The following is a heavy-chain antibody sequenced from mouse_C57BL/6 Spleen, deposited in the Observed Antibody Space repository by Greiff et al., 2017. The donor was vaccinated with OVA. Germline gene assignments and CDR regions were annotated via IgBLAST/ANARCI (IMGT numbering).Heavy chain of an antibody. J-gene: IGHJ4*01. CDR1: GYTFTSYW. V-gene: IGHV1-52*01. CDR3: ARSYYSNYAGAMDY. D-gene: IGHD2-5*01. Sequence: QVQLQQPGAELVRPGSSVKLSCKASGYTFTSYWMHWVKQRPIQGLEWIGNIDPSDSVTHYNQKFKDKATLTVDKSSSTAYMQLSSLTSEDSAVYYCARSYYSNYAGAMDYWGQGASVTVSS. CDR2: IDPSDSVT.